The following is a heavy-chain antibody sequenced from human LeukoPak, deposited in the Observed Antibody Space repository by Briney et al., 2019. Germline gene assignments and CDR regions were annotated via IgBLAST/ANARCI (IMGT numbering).Heavy chain of an antibody. CDR2: IFTGST. CDR3: ARRLRTYFDY. CDR1: GGYISAYY. J-gene: IGHJ4*02. Sequence: SETLSLTCAVSGGYISAYYWKWIRQPPGKGLEWIGYIFTGSTTYNPSLKSRVTISVDTSKNQFSLKLSSVTAADTAVYYCARRLRTYFDYWGQGSLVTVSS. V-gene: IGHV4-4*09.